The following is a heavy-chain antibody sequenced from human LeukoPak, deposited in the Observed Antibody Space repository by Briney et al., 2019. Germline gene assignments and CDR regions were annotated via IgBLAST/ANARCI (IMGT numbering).Heavy chain of an antibody. Sequence: PRGSLRDSRAACGYSFSSFVMNWVRQAPGKGLEWVSYISGRGETMYYAGSVKGRFTISRDNAKNSLYLQLKSLRAEDTAVYYCARGTAGRTLDYWCQGALVTVSS. CDR1: GYSFSSFV. CDR2: ISGRGETM. V-gene: IGHV3-48*03. CDR3: ARGTAGRTLDY. J-gene: IGHJ4*02. D-gene: IGHD2-15*01.